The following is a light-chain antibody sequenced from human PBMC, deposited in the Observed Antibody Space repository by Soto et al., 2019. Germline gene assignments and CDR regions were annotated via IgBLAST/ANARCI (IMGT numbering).Light chain of an antibody. V-gene: IGKV1-27*01. CDR3: QKYNSAPS. CDR1: QGISNY. CDR2: AAS. J-gene: IGKJ3*01. Sequence: DIQMTQSPSSLSASVGDRVTITCRASQGISNYLAWYQQKPGKVPKLLIYAASTLQSGVPSRFSGSGSGTDFTHTISSLQPEDVATYYCQKYNSAPSFGPGTKVDIK.